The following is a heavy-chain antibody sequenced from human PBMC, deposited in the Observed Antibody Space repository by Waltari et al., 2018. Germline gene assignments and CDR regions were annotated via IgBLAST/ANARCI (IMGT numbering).Heavy chain of an antibody. J-gene: IGHJ4*02. CDR2: IYYSGST. CDR1: GGSISSYY. CDR3: ARGPRGPSAPFDY. D-gene: IGHD3-10*01. V-gene: IGHV4-59*01. Sequence: QVQLQESGPGLVKPSETLSPTCTVSGGSISSYYWTWIRQPPGKGLEWIGYIYYSGSTNYNPSLKSRVTISVDTSKNQFSLKLSSVTAADTAVYYCARGPRGPSAPFDYWGQGTLVTVSS.